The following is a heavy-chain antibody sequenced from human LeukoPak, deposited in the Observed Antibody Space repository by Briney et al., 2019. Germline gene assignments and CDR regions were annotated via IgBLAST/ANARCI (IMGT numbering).Heavy chain of an antibody. V-gene: IGHV3-30-3*01. CDR2: ISYDGSNK. CDR1: GFTFSTYA. CDR3: AKGVATIQTLDY. Sequence: GGSLRLSCAASGFTFSTYAMHWVRQAPGKGLEWVAVISYDGSNKYYADSVKGRFTISRDNSENTLYLQMNSLRAEDTAVYYCAKGVATIQTLDYWGQGTLVTVSS. D-gene: IGHD5-12*01. J-gene: IGHJ4*02.